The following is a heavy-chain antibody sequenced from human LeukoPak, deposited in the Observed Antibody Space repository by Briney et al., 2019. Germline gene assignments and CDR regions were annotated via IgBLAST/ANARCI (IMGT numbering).Heavy chain of an antibody. Sequence: PSETLSLTCAVSGDSISGYFCNWIRQPAGKGLEWIGRIYTTGSTKYNPSLQSRITMSVDTSKNQFSLNLNSVTAADTAVYYCARGRGGDSRTFDYWGQGTLVTVSS. CDR2: IYTTGST. CDR1: GDSISGYF. D-gene: IGHD2-21*01. V-gene: IGHV4-4*07. CDR3: ARGRGGDSRTFDY. J-gene: IGHJ4*02.